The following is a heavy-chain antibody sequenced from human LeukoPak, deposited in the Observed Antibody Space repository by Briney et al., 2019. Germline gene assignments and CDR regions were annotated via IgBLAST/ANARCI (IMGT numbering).Heavy chain of an antibody. J-gene: IGHJ4*02. CDR3: ATEVRGVI. D-gene: IGHD3-10*01. CDR2: ISSGSSTI. CDR1: GFTFSSFS. V-gene: IGHV3-48*01. Sequence: GESLRLSCAASGFTFSSFSMNWVRQAPGKGLEWVSYISSGSSTIYYADSVKGRFTISRDNAKNSLYLQMNSLRAEDTAVYYCATEVRGVIWGQGTLVTVSS.